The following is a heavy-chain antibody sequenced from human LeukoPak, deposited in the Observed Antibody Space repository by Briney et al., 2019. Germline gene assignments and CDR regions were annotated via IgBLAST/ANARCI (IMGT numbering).Heavy chain of an antibody. CDR3: ARRMIRDFRDGFDI. CDR1: GYSFTSDW. Sequence: PGESLKISCKDSGYSFTSDWIGWVRQMPGKGLEWMGIIYGGDSQTRDSPSFQGQVTMSADKSISTAYLQWSSLKASDTAIYYCARRMIRDFRDGFDIWGQGTMVTVSS. J-gene: IGHJ3*02. D-gene: IGHD3-10*01. CDR2: IYGGDSQT. V-gene: IGHV5-51*01.